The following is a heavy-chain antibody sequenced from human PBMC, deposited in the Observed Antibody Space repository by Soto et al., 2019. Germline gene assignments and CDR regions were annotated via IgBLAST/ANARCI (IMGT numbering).Heavy chain of an antibody. J-gene: IGHJ2*01. CDR2: ISSNGDIT. V-gene: IGHV3-64*02. Sequence: EVQLVESGEGLVQPGGSLRLTCAASGFTFSAYAMHWVRQAPGKGLEFVSAISSNGDITYYADSVKGRFTISRDNSKNKLSLQMGSLRAEDLAVYYCARGRGYCSGGNCYGGVWYFDLWGRGTLVTVSS. CDR1: GFTFSAYA. D-gene: IGHD2-15*01. CDR3: ARGRGYCSGGNCYGGVWYFDL.